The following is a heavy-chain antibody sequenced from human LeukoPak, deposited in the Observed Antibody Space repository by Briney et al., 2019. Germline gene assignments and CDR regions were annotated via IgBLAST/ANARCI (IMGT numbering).Heavy chain of an antibody. CDR1: GYTFTSYG. D-gene: IGHD6-13*01. V-gene: IGHV1-69*13. J-gene: IGHJ4*02. CDR3: ARHPRSGMALFDY. Sequence: GASVKVSCKASGYTFTSYGVSWVRQAPGQGLEWMGGIIPIFGTANYAQKFQGRVTITADESTSTAYMELSSLRSEDTAVYYCARHPRSGMALFDYWGQRTLVTVSS. CDR2: IIPIFGTA.